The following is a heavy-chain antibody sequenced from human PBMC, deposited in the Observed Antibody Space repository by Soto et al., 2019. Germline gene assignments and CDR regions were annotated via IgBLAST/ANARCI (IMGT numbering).Heavy chain of an antibody. CDR1: GFTFSDDY. D-gene: IGHD4-17*01. J-gene: IGHJ4*02. CDR2: ISGSYSYT. V-gene: IGHV3-11*05. CDR3: ARVPGLTTVVTSYYFDY. Sequence: QVQLVESGGGLVKPGGSLRLSCAASGFTFSDDYMSWIRQAPGTGLEWVSYISGSYSYTNYADSVKGRFTISRDNAKNSLYLQMNSLRAEDTAVYYCARVPGLTTVVTSYYFDYWGQGTLVTVSS.